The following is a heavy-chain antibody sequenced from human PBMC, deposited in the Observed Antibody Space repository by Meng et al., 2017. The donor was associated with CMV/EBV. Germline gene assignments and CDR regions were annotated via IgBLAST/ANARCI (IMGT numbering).Heavy chain of an antibody. J-gene: IGHJ4*02. Sequence: SVKVSCKASGGTFISYALSWVRQAPGQGLEWMGGIIPIFGTAKYAQKFQGRVTVTTDESTTTAYMELSSLRSDDTAVYYCARGGIAVAGTYDYWGQGTLVTVSS. V-gene: IGHV1-69*05. CDR1: GGTFISYA. D-gene: IGHD6-19*01. CDR2: IIPIFGTA. CDR3: ARGGIAVAGTYDY.